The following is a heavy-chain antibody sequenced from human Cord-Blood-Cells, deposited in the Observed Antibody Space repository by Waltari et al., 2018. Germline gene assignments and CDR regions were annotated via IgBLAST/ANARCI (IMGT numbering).Heavy chain of an antibody. CDR3: AKGRQKTGEGRYFDL. CDR1: GFTFSSYA. CDR2: ISGSGGST. Sequence: EVQLLESGGGLVQPGGSLRLSCAASGFTFSSYAMSWVRQAPGKGLEWVSAISGSGGSTYYADSVKARFTIPRDNSKNALYLQMNSLRAEDTAVYYCAKGRQKTGEGRYFDLWGRGTLVTVSS. J-gene: IGHJ2*01. V-gene: IGHV3-23*01. D-gene: IGHD7-27*01.